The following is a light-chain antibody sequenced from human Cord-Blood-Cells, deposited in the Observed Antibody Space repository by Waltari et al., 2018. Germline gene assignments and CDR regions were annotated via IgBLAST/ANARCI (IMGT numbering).Light chain of an antibody. V-gene: IGKV1-39*01. CDR3: QQSYSTPRT. Sequence: DIQMTQSPSSLSASVGDRVTITCRESQSISSYLNWYQQNTGKAPKLLIYAASSLQSGVPSRFSGSGSGTDFTLTISSLQPEDFATYYCQQSYSTPRTFGQGTKLEIK. J-gene: IGKJ2*01. CDR1: QSISSY. CDR2: AAS.